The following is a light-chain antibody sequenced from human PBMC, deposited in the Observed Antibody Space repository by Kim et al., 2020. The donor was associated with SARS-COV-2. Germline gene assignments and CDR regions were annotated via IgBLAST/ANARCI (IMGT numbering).Light chain of an antibody. J-gene: IGLJ2*01. CDR1: SSNIGSNY. Sequence: QSVLTQPPSASGTPGQRVTISCSGSSSNIGSNYVYWFQQFPGTAPQLLIYTNNQRPSGVPDRFSGSKSGTSASLAISGFRSEDEADYYCATWDDSLSVVFGGGTQLTVL. V-gene: IGLV1-47*01. CDR2: TNN. CDR3: ATWDDSLSVV.